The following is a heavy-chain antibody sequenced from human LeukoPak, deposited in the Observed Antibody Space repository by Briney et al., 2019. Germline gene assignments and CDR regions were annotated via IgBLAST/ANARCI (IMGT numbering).Heavy chain of an antibody. Sequence: ASVKVSCKASGYTFTSYDINWVRQATGQGLEWMGWMNPNSGNTGYAQKFQGRVTMTRDTSTSTVYMELSSLRSEDTAVYYCAFSSGYSRPPDYWGQGTLVTVSS. CDR2: MNPNSGNT. CDR3: AFSSGYSRPPDY. D-gene: IGHD3-22*01. CDR1: GYTFTSYD. J-gene: IGHJ4*02. V-gene: IGHV1-8*01.